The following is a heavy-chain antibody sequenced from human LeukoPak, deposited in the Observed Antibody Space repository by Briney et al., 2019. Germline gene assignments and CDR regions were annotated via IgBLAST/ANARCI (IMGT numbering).Heavy chain of an antibody. D-gene: IGHD3-22*01. CDR3: ARGRYYYDSSGYHSNWFDP. Sequence: SETLSLTCTVSGGSISSYCWSWIRQPPGKGLEWIGYIYYSGSTNYNPSLKSRVTISVDTSKNQFSLKLSSVTAADTAVYYCARGRYYYDSSGYHSNWFDPWGQGTLVTVSS. V-gene: IGHV4-59*01. J-gene: IGHJ5*02. CDR2: IYYSGST. CDR1: GGSISSYC.